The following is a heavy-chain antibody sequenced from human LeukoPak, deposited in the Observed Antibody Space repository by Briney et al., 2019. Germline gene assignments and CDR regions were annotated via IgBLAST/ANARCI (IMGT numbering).Heavy chain of an antibody. CDR2: INAGNGNT. J-gene: IGHJ5*02. CDR1: GYTFTSYG. D-gene: IGHD2-15*01. V-gene: IGHV1-3*01. CDR3: AREGDIVVVVAADWFDP. Sequence: ASVKVSCKASGYTFTSYGISWVRQAPGQGLEWMGWINAGNGNTKYSQKFQGRVTITRDTSASTAYMELSSLRSEDTAVYYCAREGDIVVVVAADWFDPWGQGTLVTVSS.